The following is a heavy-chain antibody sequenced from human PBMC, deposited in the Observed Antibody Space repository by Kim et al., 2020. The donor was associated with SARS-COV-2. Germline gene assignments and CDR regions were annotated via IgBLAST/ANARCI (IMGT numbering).Heavy chain of an antibody. J-gene: IGHJ4*02. CDR2: MNQDGSEK. D-gene: IGHD6-19*01. Sequence: GGSLRLSCAASGFTFSSFWMSWVRQAPGQGLEWVANMNQDGSEKFYLGSVKGRFTISRDNAENSLYLEMNGLRAEDTAVYYCATLLHSTAWFLEYWGQGALVTVSS. CDR3: ATLLHSTAWFLEY. V-gene: IGHV3-7*01. CDR1: GFTFSSFW.